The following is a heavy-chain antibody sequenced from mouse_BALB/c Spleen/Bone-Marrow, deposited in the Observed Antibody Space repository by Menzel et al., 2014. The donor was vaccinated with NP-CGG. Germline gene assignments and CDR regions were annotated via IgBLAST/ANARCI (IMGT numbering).Heavy chain of an antibody. J-gene: IGHJ2*01. CDR3: ARDYLYYFDY. CDR1: GFTFTDHY. V-gene: IGHV7-3*02. CDR2: IRNKANGYTT. Sequence: DVQLVESGGGLVQPGGFLRLSCATSGFTFTDHYMSRVRQPPGKALEWLGFIRNKANGYTTEYSASVKGRFTISRDNSQSIVYLQMNTLRAEDSATYYCARDYLYYFDYWGQGTTLTVSS. D-gene: IGHD2-1*01.